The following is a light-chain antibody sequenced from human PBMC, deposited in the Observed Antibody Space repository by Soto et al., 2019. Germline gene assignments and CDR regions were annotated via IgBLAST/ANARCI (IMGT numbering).Light chain of an antibody. CDR3: QSYDSRLSGYV. CDR1: SSNIGAGYD. CDR2: GNS. Sequence: QSVLTQLPSVSGAPGQRVTISCTGSSSNIGAGYDVNWYQQLPGAAPKFLIYGNSNRPSGVPDRFSGSKSGTSASLAITGLQAEDEADYYCQSYDSRLSGYVFGTGTKVTVL. J-gene: IGLJ1*01. V-gene: IGLV1-40*01.